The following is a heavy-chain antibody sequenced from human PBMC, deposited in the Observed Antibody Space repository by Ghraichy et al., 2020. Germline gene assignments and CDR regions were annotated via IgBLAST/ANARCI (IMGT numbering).Heavy chain of an antibody. CDR2: ISGSGATT. V-gene: IGHV3-23*01. CDR3: AKELWFGQRIFDS. CDR1: GFTFSNFA. J-gene: IGHJ4*02. D-gene: IGHD3-10*01. Sequence: GGSLRLSCAASGFTFSNFAMTWVRQAPGKGLDWVSTISGSGATTNYADSVKGRFTISRDSSQNTLYLQMTSLRAEDTAVYYCAKELWFGQRIFDSWGQGTLVTVSS.